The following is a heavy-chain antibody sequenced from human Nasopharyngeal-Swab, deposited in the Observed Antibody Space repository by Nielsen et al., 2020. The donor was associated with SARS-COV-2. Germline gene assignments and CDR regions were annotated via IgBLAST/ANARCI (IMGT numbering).Heavy chain of an antibody. D-gene: IGHD3-9*01. CDR1: GFTVTSNY. Sequence: GESLKISCAASGFTVTSNYMSWVRQAPGKGLEWVSIIYDGGSTYYADSVRGRFTIPRDYSKNTLYLQMNSLRAEDTAVYYCAGDQLTAYGYYYYMDVWGRGTTVTVSS. CDR2: IYDGGST. V-gene: IGHV3-66*01. CDR3: AGDQLTAYGYYYYMDV. J-gene: IGHJ6*03.